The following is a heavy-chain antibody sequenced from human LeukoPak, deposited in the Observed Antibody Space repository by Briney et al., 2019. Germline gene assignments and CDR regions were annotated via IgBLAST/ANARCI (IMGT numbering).Heavy chain of an antibody. CDR2: ISTSSSAI. V-gene: IGHV3-48*01. J-gene: IGHJ6*03. CDR1: GFAFSTYT. D-gene: IGHD2-21*02. CDR3: ARECSGGDCYDYYNYMDV. Sequence: HPGGSLRLSCAASGFAFSTYTVHWVRQAPGKGLQWISYISTSSSAIDYADSVKGRFTVSRDNAKNSLYLQMSSLRAEDTAVYYCARECSGGDCYDYYNYMDVWGKGTTVTVSS.